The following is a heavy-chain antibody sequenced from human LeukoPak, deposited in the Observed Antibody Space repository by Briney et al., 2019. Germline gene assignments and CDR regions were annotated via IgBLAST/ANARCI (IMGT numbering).Heavy chain of an antibody. CDR2: IYYSGST. V-gene: IGHV4-59*01. D-gene: IGHD6-6*01. CDR1: GGSISSYY. J-gene: IGHJ4*02. CDR3: ARAQLGNFDY. Sequence: SETLSLTCTVSGGSISSYYWIWIRPPPVKGLEWIGYIYYSGSTNYNPSLKSRVTISVDTSKNQSSLKLSSVTAADTAVYYCARAQLGNFDYWGQGTLVTVSS.